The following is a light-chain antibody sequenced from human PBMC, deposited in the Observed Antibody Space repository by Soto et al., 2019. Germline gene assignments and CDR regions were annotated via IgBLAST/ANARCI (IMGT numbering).Light chain of an antibody. V-gene: IGKV3-15*01. CDR1: QSVSSN. CDR3: QQYNTWPPWT. J-gene: IGKJ1*01. CDR2: GAS. Sequence: EIVMTQSPATLSVSPGQRATLSFRASQSVSSNLTWYQQKPGQAPRLLIYGASTRATGIPARFSGSGSGTDFTLTISSLQSEDFAVYYCQQYNTWPPWTFGQGTKVEIK.